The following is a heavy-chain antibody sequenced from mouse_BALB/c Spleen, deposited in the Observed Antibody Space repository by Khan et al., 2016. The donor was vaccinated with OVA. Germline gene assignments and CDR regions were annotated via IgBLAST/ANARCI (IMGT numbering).Heavy chain of an antibody. CDR3: ARSGYDYFAY. CDR2: IYPGDGDT. V-gene: IGHV1-80*01. J-gene: IGHJ3*01. Sequence: QVQLQQSGAELVRPGSSVKISCKASGYAFSNYWMNWVKQRPGQGLEWIGQIYPGDGDTSFNGKFRGKATLTADKSSSTAYMQLSSLTSEDYAVYFCARSGYDYFAYWGQGTLVTVSA. D-gene: IGHD2-14*01. CDR1: GYAFSNYW.